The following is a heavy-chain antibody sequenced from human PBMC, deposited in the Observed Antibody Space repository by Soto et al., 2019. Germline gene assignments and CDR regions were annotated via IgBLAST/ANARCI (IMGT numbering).Heavy chain of an antibody. CDR3: ARDVYSYDSSGDSSRYFDY. CDR1: GGTVSRYA. J-gene: IGHJ4*02. Sequence: EASVKVSCKASGGTVSRYAISWVRQAPGQGPEWVGGIIPIYGTINYAQKFQGRVTITADESTYTAYMELSSLRSEDTAVYYCARDVYSYDSSGDSSRYFDYWGQGTLVTVSS. V-gene: IGHV1-69*13. CDR2: IIPIYGTI. D-gene: IGHD3-22*01.